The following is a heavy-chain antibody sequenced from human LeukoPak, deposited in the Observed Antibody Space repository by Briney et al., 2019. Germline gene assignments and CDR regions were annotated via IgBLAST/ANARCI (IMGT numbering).Heavy chain of an antibody. CDR1: GGSISSGGYY. J-gene: IGHJ6*02. CDR2: INHSGST. Sequence: SETLSLTCTVSGGSISSGGYYWSWIRQPPGKGLEWIGEINHSGSTNYNPSLKSRVTISVDTSKNQFSLKLSSVTAADTAVYYCARGRFFYDILTGYYRGVEFYGMDVWGQGTTVTVSS. D-gene: IGHD3-9*01. CDR3: ARGRFFYDILTGYYRGVEFYGMDV. V-gene: IGHV4-39*07.